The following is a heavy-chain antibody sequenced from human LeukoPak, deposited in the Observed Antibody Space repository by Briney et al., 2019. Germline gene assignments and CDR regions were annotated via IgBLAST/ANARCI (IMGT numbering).Heavy chain of an antibody. CDR1: GYTFTGYY. CDR3: ARASNVLRFLEWLLYDDY. J-gene: IGHJ4*02. D-gene: IGHD3-3*01. V-gene: IGHV1-2*02. Sequence: ASVKVSCKASGYTFTGYYMHWVRQAPGQGLEWMGWINPNSGGTNYAQKLQGRVTMTTDTSTSTAYMELRSLRSDDTAVYYCARASNVLRFLEWLLYDDYWGQGTLVTVSS. CDR2: INPNSGGT.